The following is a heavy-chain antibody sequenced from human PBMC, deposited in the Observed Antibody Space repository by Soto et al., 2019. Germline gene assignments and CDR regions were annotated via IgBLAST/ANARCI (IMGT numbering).Heavy chain of an antibody. Sequence: ASVKVSCKASGYMFISYGINWVRQAPGQGLEWMGWISAHNGNTKYAQKFQGRVTMTTDTSTSTAYMEMRSLRSDDTAVYYCTPLGFRVVGATPDYWGRGTLVTVSS. D-gene: IGHD1-26*01. J-gene: IGHJ4*02. V-gene: IGHV1-18*01. CDR3: TPLGFRVVGATPDY. CDR2: ISAHNGNT. CDR1: GYMFISYG.